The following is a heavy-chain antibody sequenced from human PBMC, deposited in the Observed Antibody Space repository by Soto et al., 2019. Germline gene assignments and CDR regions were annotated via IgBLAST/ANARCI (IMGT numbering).Heavy chain of an antibody. V-gene: IGHV1-18*01. CDR2: ISAYNGNT. CDR1: GYTFATYA. CDR3: ARGGASDYYYGMDV. Sequence: QVQLVQSGAEVKKPGASVKVSCKASGYTFATYAISWVRQAPGQGLEWVGWISAYNGNTNYAQKLQGRVTMTTDTATSTAYMELRSLRSDDTAVYYCARGGASDYYYGMDVWGQGTTVTVSS. J-gene: IGHJ6*02.